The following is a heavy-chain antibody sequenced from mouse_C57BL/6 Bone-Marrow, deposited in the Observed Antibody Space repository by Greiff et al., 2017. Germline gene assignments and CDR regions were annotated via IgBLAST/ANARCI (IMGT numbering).Heavy chain of an antibody. J-gene: IGHJ2*01. CDR1: GYTFTSYW. CDR3: ARDSYY. CDR2: IDPSDSYT. Sequence: QVQLQQPGAELVRPGTSVKLSCKASGYTFTSYWMHWVKQRPGQGLEWIGVIDPSDSYTNYNQKFKGNATLTVDTSSSTAYMQLSSLTSEDSAVYYCARDSYYWGQGTTLTVSS. V-gene: IGHV1-59*01.